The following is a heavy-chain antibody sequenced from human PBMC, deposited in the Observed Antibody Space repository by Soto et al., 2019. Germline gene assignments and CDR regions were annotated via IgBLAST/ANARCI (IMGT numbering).Heavy chain of an antibody. J-gene: IGHJ6*03. CDR3: PKKGSMVRGRNYMEV. D-gene: IGHD3-10*01. V-gene: IGHV3-30*18. CDR2: ISNDGNNK. Sequence: GGSLRLSCAASGITFSSHAMNWVRQAPGKGLECVAVISNDGNNKYYADSVEGRFTISRDNSRNTLYLQMNSLRDEDTAVYYCPKKGSMVRGRNYMEVWGKGTTVPVSS. CDR1: GITFSSHA.